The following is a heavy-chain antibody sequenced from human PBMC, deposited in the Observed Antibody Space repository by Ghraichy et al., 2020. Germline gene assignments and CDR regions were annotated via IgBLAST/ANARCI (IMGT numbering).Heavy chain of an antibody. CDR2: TSYRSRWYN. Sequence: SQTLSLTCAISGDSVSSNSADWNWIRQSPSRGLEWLGRTSYRSRWYNDYAVSVRSRITIDPDTSKNQFSLQLNSVTPEDTAVYYCARGTGQTGLDFWGQGTLVTVSS. CDR3: ARGTGQTGLDF. D-gene: IGHD3/OR15-3a*01. J-gene: IGHJ4*02. CDR1: GDSVSSNSAD. V-gene: IGHV6-1*01.